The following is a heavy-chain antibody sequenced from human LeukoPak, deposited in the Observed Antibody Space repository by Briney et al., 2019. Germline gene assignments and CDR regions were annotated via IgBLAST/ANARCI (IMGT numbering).Heavy chain of an antibody. CDR2: IYYSGST. V-gene: IGHV4-39*01. Sequence: KASETLSLTCTVSDGSISTSDYYWGWIRQPPGKGLEWIGSIYYSGSTYYNPSLRGRVTIFVDSSKSQFSLKLTSVTAADTAVYYCARGKDTSGWYYWGQGTLVTVSS. D-gene: IGHD6-19*01. J-gene: IGHJ4*02. CDR3: ARGKDTSGWYY. CDR1: DGSISTSDYY.